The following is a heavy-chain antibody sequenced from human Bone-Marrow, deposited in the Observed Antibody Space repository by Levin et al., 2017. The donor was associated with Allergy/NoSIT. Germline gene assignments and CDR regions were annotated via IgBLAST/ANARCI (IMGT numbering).Heavy chain of an antibody. D-gene: IGHD5-12*01. CDR3: ATVSGSGYYYFDY. CDR2: FDPEDGDT. J-gene: IGHJ4*02. CDR1: GYTLSELS. Sequence: AASVKVSCNVSGYTLSELSMHWVRQAPVKGLEWMGGFDPEDGDTLYAQKFQGRVTMTEDTSTDTAYIELSGLTSEDTAVYYCATVSGSGYYYFDYWGQGTLVTVSS. V-gene: IGHV1-24*01.